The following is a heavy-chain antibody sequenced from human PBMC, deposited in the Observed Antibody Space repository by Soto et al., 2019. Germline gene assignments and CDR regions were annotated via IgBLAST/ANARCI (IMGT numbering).Heavy chain of an antibody. Sequence: PGGSLRLSCAASGFTFSSYAMSWFRQAPWKGLEWVSAISGSGGSTYYADSVKGRFTISRDNDRNSLYLEMNSLRDEDTAVYYCARDRCYDGTCYSASDSWGQGTLVTVSS. D-gene: IGHD2-15*01. CDR1: GFTFSSYA. CDR2: ISGSGGST. V-gene: IGHV3-23*01. J-gene: IGHJ5*01. CDR3: ARDRCYDGTCYSASDS.